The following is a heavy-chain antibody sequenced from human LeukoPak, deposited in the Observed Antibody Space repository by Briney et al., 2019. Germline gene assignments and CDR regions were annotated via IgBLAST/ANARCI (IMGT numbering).Heavy chain of an antibody. CDR3: ARGPSGFDY. V-gene: IGHV3-53*01. CDR1: GFTVSSYY. Sequence: SGGSLRLSCAASGFTVSSYYMSWVRQALGKGLEWVSLIYSGGSTYYADSVKGRFTISRDNSKNTLYLQMNSLRAEDTAVYYCARGPSGFDYWGQGTLVTVSS. CDR2: IYSGGST. D-gene: IGHD3-10*01. J-gene: IGHJ4*02.